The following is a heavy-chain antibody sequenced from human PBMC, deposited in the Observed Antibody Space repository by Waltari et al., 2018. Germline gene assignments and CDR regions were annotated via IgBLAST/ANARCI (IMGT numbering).Heavy chain of an antibody. D-gene: IGHD3-10*01. J-gene: IGHJ6*02. Sequence: QLQLQESGPGLVKSSSPLSLTCNVSGGSIHRSRYYWGWTRQPPGKGLGCSGNVHYTGITDYNPSLKSRVTMSVDTSNNQFSLKLNSVTAADTAVYYCAQVGVRMVYGMDVWGQGTTVTVSS. CDR2: VHYTGIT. CDR1: GGSIHRSRYY. CDR3: AQVGVRMVYGMDV. V-gene: IGHV4-39*01.